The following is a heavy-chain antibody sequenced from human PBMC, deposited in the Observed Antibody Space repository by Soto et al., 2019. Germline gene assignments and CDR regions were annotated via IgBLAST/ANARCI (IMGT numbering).Heavy chain of an antibody. J-gene: IGHJ4*02. CDR1: GYSFTSYA. D-gene: IGHD4-4*01. Sequence: GASVKVSCKASGYSFTSYAMHWVRQAPGQRLEWLGWINADNGDTKYSQKFSGRVTITRDTSPNTAFMELSSLRSEDTAMYYCARELQGLYYFDFWGQGTLVTVSS. V-gene: IGHV1-3*01. CDR3: ARELQGLYYFDF. CDR2: INADNGDT.